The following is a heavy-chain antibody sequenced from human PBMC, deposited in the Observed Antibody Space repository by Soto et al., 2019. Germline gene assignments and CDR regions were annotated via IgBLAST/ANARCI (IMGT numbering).Heavy chain of an antibody. D-gene: IGHD2-15*01. CDR2: ISSSSSYI. CDR3: ARDGGDCSGGSCYSFPYYYGMDV. J-gene: IGHJ6*02. Sequence: GGSLRLSCAASGFTFSSYSMNWVRQALGKGLEWVSSISSSSSYIYYADSVKGRFTISRDNAKNSLYLQMNSLRAEDTAVYYCARDGGDCSGGSCYSFPYYYGMDVWGQGTTVTVSS. CDR1: GFTFSSYS. V-gene: IGHV3-21*01.